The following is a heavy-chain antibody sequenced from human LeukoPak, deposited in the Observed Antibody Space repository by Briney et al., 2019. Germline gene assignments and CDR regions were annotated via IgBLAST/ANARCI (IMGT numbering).Heavy chain of an antibody. CDR2: ISYDGSNK. J-gene: IGHJ5*02. Sequence: PGGSLRLSCAASGFTFSSYAMHWVRQAPGKGLEWVAVISYDGSNKYYADSVKGRFTISRDNSKNTLYLQMNSLRAEDTAVYYCARGPIRFDPWGQGTLVTVSS. CDR1: GFTFSSYA. V-gene: IGHV3-30-3*01. CDR3: ARGPIRFDP.